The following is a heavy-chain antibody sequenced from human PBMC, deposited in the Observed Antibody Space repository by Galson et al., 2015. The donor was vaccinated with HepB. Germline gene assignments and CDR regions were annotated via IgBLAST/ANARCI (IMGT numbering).Heavy chain of an antibody. CDR3: ARDQGYYYYYYMDV. Sequence: SLRLSCAASGFTFSDYYMSWIRQAPGKGLEWVSYISSSSSYTNYADSVKGRFTISRDNAKNSLYLQMNSLRAEDTAVYYCARDQGYYYYYYMDVWGKGTTVTVSS. CDR2: ISSSSSYT. CDR1: GFTFSDYY. J-gene: IGHJ6*03. V-gene: IGHV3-11*06.